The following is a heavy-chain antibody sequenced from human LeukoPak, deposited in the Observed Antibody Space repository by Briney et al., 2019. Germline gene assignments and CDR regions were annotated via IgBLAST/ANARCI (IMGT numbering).Heavy chain of an antibody. CDR1: GFTVSSNY. D-gene: IGHD6-13*01. CDR3: ARAGYSSSWYSRYFDL. CDR2: IYSCSST. J-gene: IGHJ2*01. V-gene: IGHV3-66*01. Sequence: PGGSLRLSCAASGFTVSSNYMSWVRQAPGKGLEWVSTIYSCSSTYYADSVKGRFTISRANSKNTLYLQMNSLRAGDAAVYYCARAGYSSSWYSRYFDLWGRGTLVTVSS.